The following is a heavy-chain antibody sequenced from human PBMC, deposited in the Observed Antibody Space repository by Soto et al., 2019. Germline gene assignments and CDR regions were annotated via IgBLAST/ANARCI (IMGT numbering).Heavy chain of an antibody. J-gene: IGHJ6*02. V-gene: IGHV4-39*01. Sequence: GPGPRFSSETLSLTCTVSGGSISSSSYYWGWIRQPPGKGLDWIGSIYYSGSTYYNPSLKSRVTISVDTSKNQFSLKLSSVTAADTAVYYCAREVVVVVAATPSHYYGMDVWGQGTTVTVSS. CDR1: GGSISSSSYY. CDR3: AREVVVVVAATPSHYYGMDV. CDR2: IYYSGST. D-gene: IGHD2-15*01.